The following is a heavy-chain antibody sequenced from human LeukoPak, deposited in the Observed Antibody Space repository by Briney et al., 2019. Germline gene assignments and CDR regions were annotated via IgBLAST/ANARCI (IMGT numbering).Heavy chain of an antibody. V-gene: IGHV4-59*12. CDR1: GGSISSYY. Sequence: PSETLSLTCTVSGGSISSYYWSWIRQPPGKGLEWIGYIYYSGSTNYNPSLKSRVTISVDTSKNQFSLKLSSVTAADTAVYYCASFNDYGDYPTTLGADYWGQGTLVTVSS. J-gene: IGHJ4*02. D-gene: IGHD4-17*01. CDR3: ASFNDYGDYPTTLGADY. CDR2: IYYSGST.